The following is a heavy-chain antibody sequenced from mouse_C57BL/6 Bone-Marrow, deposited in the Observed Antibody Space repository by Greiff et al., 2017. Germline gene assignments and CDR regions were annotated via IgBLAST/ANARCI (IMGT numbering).Heavy chain of an antibody. J-gene: IGHJ4*01. V-gene: IGHV3-6*01. Sequence: VQLKQSGPGLVKPSQSLSLTCSVTGYSITSGYYWNWIRQFPGNKLEWMGYISYDGSNNYNPSLKNRISITRDTSKNQFFLKLNSVTTEDTATYYCARDYYGSRGYAMDYWGQGTSVTVSS. CDR1: GYSITSGYY. CDR3: ARDYYGSRGYAMDY. D-gene: IGHD1-1*01. CDR2: ISYDGSN.